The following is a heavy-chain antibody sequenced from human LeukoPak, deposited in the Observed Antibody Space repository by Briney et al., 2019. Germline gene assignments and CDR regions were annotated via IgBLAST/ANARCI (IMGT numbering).Heavy chain of an antibody. V-gene: IGHV3-30*02. J-gene: IGHJ4*02. CDR2: IRYDGSNK. Sequence: PGGSLRLSCAASGFTFSSYGMHWVRQAPGKGLEWVAFIRYDGSNKYYADSVKGRFTISRDNSKNTLYLQMNSLRVEDTAVYYCAKDGFGVVIIGHFDYWGQGTLVTVSS. CDR3: AKDGFGVVIIGHFDY. CDR1: GFTFSSYG. D-gene: IGHD3-3*01.